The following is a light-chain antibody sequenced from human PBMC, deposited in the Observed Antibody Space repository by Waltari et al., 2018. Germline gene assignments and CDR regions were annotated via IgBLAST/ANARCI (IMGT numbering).Light chain of an antibody. V-gene: IGLV2-11*01. CDR2: DVT. CDR1: SSAVGDYNY. J-gene: IGLJ1*01. Sequence: QSALPQPRSASGSPGQSVTIYRTGTSSAVGDYNYVSLYQQYPGKAPKLMIYDVTIRPSWVPDRFSGSKSGNTASLTISVLQAEDEADYYCCSSAGGYTYVFGTGTKVTVL. CDR3: CSSAGGYTYV.